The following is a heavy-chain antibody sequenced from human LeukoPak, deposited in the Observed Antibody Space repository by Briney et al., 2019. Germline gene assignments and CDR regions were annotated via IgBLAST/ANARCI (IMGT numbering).Heavy chain of an antibody. Sequence: GGSLRLSCAASGFTFTTSSMSWVRQAPGKGLEWVANIKEDGGEKNYVDSVKGRFTISRDNAKNSLYLQMNSLRVEDTAMYYCARDHCTSNSCYEDFYYGMDVWGQGTTVTVSS. V-gene: IGHV3-7*05. CDR1: GFTFTTSS. CDR2: IKEDGGEK. J-gene: IGHJ6*02. CDR3: ARDHCTSNSCYEDFYYGMDV. D-gene: IGHD2-2*01.